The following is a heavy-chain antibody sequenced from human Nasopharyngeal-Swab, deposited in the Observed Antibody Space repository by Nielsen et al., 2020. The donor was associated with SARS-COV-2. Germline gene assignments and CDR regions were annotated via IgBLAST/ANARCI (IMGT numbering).Heavy chain of an antibody. Sequence: SETLSLTCTVSGGSISSYYWSWIRQPPGKGLEWIGYIYYSGSTNYNPSLKSRVTISVDTSKNQFSLKLSSVTAADTAVYYCARATIVVVVAATSYYYYYMDVWGKGTTVTVSS. CDR3: ARATIVVVVAATSYYYYYMDV. CDR1: GGSISSYY. J-gene: IGHJ6*03. D-gene: IGHD2-15*01. CDR2: IYYSGST. V-gene: IGHV4-59*12.